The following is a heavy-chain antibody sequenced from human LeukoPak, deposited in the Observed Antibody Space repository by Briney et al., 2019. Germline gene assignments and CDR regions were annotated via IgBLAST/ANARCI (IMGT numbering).Heavy chain of an antibody. V-gene: IGHV1-8*01. CDR3: AREQSVAATFYGMDV. CDR1: GYTFTSYD. J-gene: IGHJ6*02. Sequence: ASVKVSCKASGYTFTSYDINWVRQATGQGLEWMGWMNPNSGNTDYAQKLQGRVTMTTDTSTSTAYMELRSLRSDDTAVYYCAREQSVAATFYGMDVWGQGTTVTVSS. D-gene: IGHD2-15*01. CDR2: MNPNSGNT.